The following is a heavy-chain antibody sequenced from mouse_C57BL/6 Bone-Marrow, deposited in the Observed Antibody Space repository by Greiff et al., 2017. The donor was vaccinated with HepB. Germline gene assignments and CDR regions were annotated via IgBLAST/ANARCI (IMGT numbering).Heavy chain of an antibody. Sequence: QVQLQQSGAELAKPGASVKLSCKASGYTFTSYWMHWVKQRPGQGLEWIGYINPSSGYTKYNQKFKDKATLTADKSSSTAYMQLSSLTHEDSAVYYCARWGVLRALYFDYWGQGTTLTVSS. J-gene: IGHJ2*01. CDR2: INPSSGYT. CDR3: ARWGVLRALYFDY. CDR1: GYTFTSYW. V-gene: IGHV1-7*01. D-gene: IGHD1-1*01.